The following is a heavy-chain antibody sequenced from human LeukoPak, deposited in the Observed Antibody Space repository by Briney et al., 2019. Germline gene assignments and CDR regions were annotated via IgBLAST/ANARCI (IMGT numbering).Heavy chain of an antibody. D-gene: IGHD4-17*01. CDR3: ARTTMVTRAFDP. CDR1: GFSINSSGEG. J-gene: IGHJ5*02. Sequence: SGPMLVKPTQTLTLTCSLSGFSINSSGEGVGWIRQPPGKALEWLALIYWDDDNRYIPSLTSRLTITKDTSRNHVVLTLSNVQTVDTGTYYCARTTMVTRAFDPWGQGILVTVSS. CDR2: IYWDDDN. V-gene: IGHV2-5*02.